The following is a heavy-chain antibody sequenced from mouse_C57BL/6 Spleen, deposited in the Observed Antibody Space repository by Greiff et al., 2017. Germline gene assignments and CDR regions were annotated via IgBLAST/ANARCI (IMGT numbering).Heavy chain of an antibody. D-gene: IGHD1-1*02. CDR1: GYTFTSYW. CDR3: AIGGVANFDY. J-gene: IGHJ2*01. V-gene: IGHV1-69*01. CDR2: IDPSDSYT. Sequence: VQLQQPGAELVMPGASVKLSCKASGYTFTSYWMHWVKQRPGQGLEWIGEIDPSDSYTNYNQKFKGKSTLTVDQSSSTAYMQLSSLTSEDSAVYYCAIGGVANFDYWGQGTTLTVSS.